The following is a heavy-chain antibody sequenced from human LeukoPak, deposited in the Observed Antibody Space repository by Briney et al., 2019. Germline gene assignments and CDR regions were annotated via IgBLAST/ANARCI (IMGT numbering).Heavy chain of an antibody. CDR3: ARDNHGDYLGERYDFDY. D-gene: IGHD4-17*01. CDR1: GGSISSGDYY. Sequence: PSQTLSLTCTVSGGSISSGDYYWSSLRQPPRKGLEWHGSIYDSGSTYNNTSLKSRVPISVDTSKNQFSLKLISVTAADTAVYYCARDNHGDYLGERYDFDYWGQGTLVTVSS. J-gene: IGHJ4*02. V-gene: IGHV4-30-4*01. CDR2: IYDSGST.